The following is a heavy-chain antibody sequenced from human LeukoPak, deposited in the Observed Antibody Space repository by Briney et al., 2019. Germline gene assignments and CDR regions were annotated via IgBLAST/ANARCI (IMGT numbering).Heavy chain of an antibody. CDR3: ARGYCSTASCYLNLANWFDP. D-gene: IGHD2-2*01. J-gene: IGHJ5*02. CDR1: GYTFTDYY. V-gene: IGHV1-2*02. Sequence: ASVKVSCKASGYTFTDYYIHWVRPAPGQGLEWMGWINPNSGGTTYAEKFQGRVTMTRDTSITTANMDLSRLASDDTAVYYCARGYCSTASCYLNLANWFDPWGQGTQVTVSS. CDR2: INPNSGGT.